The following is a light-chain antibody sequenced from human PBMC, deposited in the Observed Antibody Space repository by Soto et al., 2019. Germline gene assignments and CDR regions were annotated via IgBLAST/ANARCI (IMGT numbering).Light chain of an antibody. J-gene: IGLJ1*01. CDR2: EVS. V-gene: IGLV2-14*01. CDR3: SAFATSRAYV. Sequence: QSVLTQPPSVSAAPGQKVTISCSGSSSNIGNNYVSWYQQQSGKAPKLLIHEVSSRPAGVSDRFSGSKSGNTASLTISGLQAEDEADYYCSAFATSRAYVFGIGTKVTVL. CDR1: SSNIGNNY.